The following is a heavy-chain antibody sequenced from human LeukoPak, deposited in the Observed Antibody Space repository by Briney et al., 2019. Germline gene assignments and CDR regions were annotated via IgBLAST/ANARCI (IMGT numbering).Heavy chain of an antibody. D-gene: IGHD6-13*01. CDR2: INHSGST. CDR1: GGSFSGYY. V-gene: IGHV4-34*01. CDR3: ARGSSSYYWFDP. Sequence: PSETLSLTCAVYGGSFSGYYWSWIRQPPGRGLEWIGEINHSGSTNYNPSLKSRVIISVDTSKNQFSLKLSSVTAADTAVYYCARGSSSYYWFDPWGQGTLVTVSS. J-gene: IGHJ5*02.